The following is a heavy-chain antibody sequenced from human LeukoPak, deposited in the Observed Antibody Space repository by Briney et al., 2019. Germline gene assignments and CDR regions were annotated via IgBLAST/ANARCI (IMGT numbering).Heavy chain of an antibody. J-gene: IGHJ4*02. CDR3: ARGGDYGSGTYNNFDS. D-gene: IGHD3-10*01. CDR2: ISAYNGNT. Sequence: ASVKVSCKASGYTFTSYGISWVRQAPGQGLEWMGWISAYNGNTNYAQKFQGRVTMTRDTSISTAYMELGRLRSDDTAVYYWARGGDYGSGTYNNFDSWGQGTLVTVSS. CDR1: GYTFTSYG. V-gene: IGHV1-18*01.